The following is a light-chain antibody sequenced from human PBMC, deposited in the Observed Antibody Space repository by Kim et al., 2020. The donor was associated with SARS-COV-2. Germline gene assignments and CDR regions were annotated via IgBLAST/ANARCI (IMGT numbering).Light chain of an antibody. V-gene: IGKV4-1*01. CDR2: WAS. CDR3: QQHYYTPPT. J-gene: IGKJ2*01. Sequence: DVVMTQSPDSLAVSLGERATINCKSSQSVFYSSNNKNYISWYQQRPRQPPRLLIFWASTRESGVPDRFTGSGSGTDFTLTISNLQAEDVAVYYCQQHYYTPPTFGQGTKLEI. CDR1: QSVFYSSNNKNY.